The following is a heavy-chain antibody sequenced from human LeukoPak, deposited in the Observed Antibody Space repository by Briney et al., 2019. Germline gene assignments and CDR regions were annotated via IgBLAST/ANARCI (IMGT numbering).Heavy chain of an antibody. D-gene: IGHD3-22*01. CDR1: GFTFSNAW. V-gene: IGHV3-15*01. CDR3: TTVGYYYDSSGYSPFDY. J-gene: IGHJ4*02. CDR2: IKSKTDGGTT. Sequence: PGGSLRLSCAASGFTFSNAWMSWVRQAQGKGLEWVGRIKSKTDGGTTDYAVPVKGRFTISRGDSKNTLYLQMNSLKTEDTAVYYCTTVGYYYDSSGYSPFDYWGQGTLVTVSS.